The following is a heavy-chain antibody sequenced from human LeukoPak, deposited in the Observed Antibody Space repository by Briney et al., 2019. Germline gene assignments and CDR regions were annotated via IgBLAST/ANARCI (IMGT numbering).Heavy chain of an antibody. CDR2: ISYDGSNK. D-gene: IGHD5-12*01. V-gene: IGHV3-30*18. CDR3: AKAGGSGYVFDY. J-gene: IGHJ4*02. Sequence: PGGSLRLSCAASGFTFSSYGMHWVRQAPGKGLEWVAVISYDGSNKYYADSVKGRLTISRDNSKNTLYLQMNSLRAEDTAVYYCAKAGGSGYVFDYWGQGTLVTVSS. CDR1: GFTFSSYG.